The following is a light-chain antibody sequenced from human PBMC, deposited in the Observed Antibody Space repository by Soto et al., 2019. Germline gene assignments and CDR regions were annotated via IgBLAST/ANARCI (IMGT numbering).Light chain of an antibody. V-gene: IGKV1-39*01. CDR3: QQSYSTPLT. Sequence: VQLSQSXSSLSSCPQDXXXXXXXVNQRISSYLNWYQQKXGKAPKLLIYVASXLKSGVPARFSGSGSGTDFTLNISSLQTEDFATYYCQQSYSTPLTFGGGTKLDIK. CDR1: QRISSY. J-gene: IGKJ4*01. CDR2: VAS.